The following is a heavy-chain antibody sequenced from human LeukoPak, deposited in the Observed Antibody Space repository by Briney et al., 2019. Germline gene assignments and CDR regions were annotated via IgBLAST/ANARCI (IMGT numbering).Heavy chain of an antibody. CDR3: ARENSYYYGMDV. CDR2: ISSSSSTI. Sequence: PGGSLRLSCAASGFTISSHSMNWVRQAPGKGLEWVSYISSSSSTIYYADSVKGRFTISRDNAKKSLYLQMNSLRAEDTAVYYCARENSYYYGMDVWGQGTTVTVSS. CDR1: GFTISSHS. V-gene: IGHV3-48*01. D-gene: IGHD1/OR15-1a*01. J-gene: IGHJ6*02.